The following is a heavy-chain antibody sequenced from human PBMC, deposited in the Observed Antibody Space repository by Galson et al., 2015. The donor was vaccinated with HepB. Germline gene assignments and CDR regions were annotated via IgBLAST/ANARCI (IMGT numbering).Heavy chain of an antibody. D-gene: IGHD1-26*01. CDR2: ISSSSSYI. Sequence: SLRLSCAASGFTFSSYSMSWVRQAPGKGLEWVSSISSSSSYIYYADSVKGRFTISRDNAKNSLYLQMNSLRAEDTAVYYCARRGSPSGSYWGVDYWGQGTLVTVSS. CDR3: ARRGSPSGSYWGVDY. CDR1: GFTFSSYS. J-gene: IGHJ4*02. V-gene: IGHV3-21*01.